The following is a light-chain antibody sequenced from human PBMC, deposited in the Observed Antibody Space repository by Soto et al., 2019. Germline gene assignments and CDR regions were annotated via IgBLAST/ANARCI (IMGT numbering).Light chain of an antibody. CDR2: DAS. V-gene: IGKV1-39*01. Sequence: DIQMTQSPSSLSASVGDRVTITCRASQSINNNLHWYQQKPGKAPKFLIYDASSLQSGVPSRFSGSGSGTDFTLTISSLQREDFATYYCQQGYRLPLTFGGGTKVDIK. J-gene: IGKJ4*01. CDR1: QSINNN. CDR3: QQGYRLPLT.